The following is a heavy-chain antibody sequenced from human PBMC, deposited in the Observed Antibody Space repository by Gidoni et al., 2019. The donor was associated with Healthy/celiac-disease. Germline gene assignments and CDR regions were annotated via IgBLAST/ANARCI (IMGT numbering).Heavy chain of an antibody. D-gene: IGHD6-19*01. J-gene: IGHJ4*02. CDR2: ISSSSSYT. CDR1: GFTFSDYY. V-gene: IGHV3-11*06. CDR3: ARDRASPGIAVAGTSDY. Sequence: QVQLVESGGGLGKPGGSLRLSCAASGFTFSDYYISWIRQAPGKGLEWVSYISSSSSYTNYADSVKGRFTISRDNAKNSLYLQMNSLRAEDTAVYYCARDRASPGIAVAGTSDYWGQGTLVTVSS.